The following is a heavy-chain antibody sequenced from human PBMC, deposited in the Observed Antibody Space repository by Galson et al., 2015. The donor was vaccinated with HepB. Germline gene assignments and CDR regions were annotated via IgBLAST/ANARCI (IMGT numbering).Heavy chain of an antibody. CDR2: ISGSGGRT. Sequence: SLRLSCAASGFTFSSYAMSWVRQAPGKGLEWVSAISGSGGRTYYADSVKGRFTISRDNSKNTLYLQMNSLRAEDTAVYYCAKESPYVPYDILAGYYYYYYMDVWGKGTTVTVSS. J-gene: IGHJ6*03. D-gene: IGHD3-9*01. CDR3: AKESPYVPYDILAGYYYYYYMDV. V-gene: IGHV3-23*01. CDR1: GFTFSSYA.